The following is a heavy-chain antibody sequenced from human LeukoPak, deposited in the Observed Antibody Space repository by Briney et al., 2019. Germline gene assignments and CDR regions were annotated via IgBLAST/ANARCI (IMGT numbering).Heavy chain of an antibody. J-gene: IGHJ5*02. CDR3: AREMAGYSGYGEDWFDP. V-gene: IGHV3-74*01. CDR2: INGDGSST. D-gene: IGHD5-12*01. Sequence: PGGSLRLSCAASGITFSDHWMHWVRQAPGKGLVWVSRINGDGSSTSYAGSVKGRFTISRDNAKNTLYLQMNSLRAEDTAVYYCAREMAGYSGYGEDWFDPWGQGTLVTVSS. CDR1: GITFSDHW.